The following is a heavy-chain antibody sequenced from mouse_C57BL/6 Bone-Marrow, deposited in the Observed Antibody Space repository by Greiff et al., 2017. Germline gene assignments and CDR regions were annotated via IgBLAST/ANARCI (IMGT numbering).Heavy chain of an antibody. Sequence: QVQLKESGPGLVQPSQSLSITCPVSGFSLTSYGVHWVRQSPGKGLEWLGVIWRGGSTDYNAAFMSRLSITKDNSQSQVFFKMNSLQADDTAIYYCAKASNYAGASMDYWGQETSGTVSS. CDR3: AKASNYAGASMDY. CDR2: IWRGGST. V-gene: IGHV2-5*01. CDR1: GFSLTSYG. D-gene: IGHD2-5*01. J-gene: IGHJ4*01.